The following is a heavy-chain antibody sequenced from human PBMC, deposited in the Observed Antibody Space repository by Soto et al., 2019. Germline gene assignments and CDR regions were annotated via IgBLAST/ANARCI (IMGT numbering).Heavy chain of an antibody. CDR1: GFTFSSYG. J-gene: IGHJ6*02. CDR3: AKLQHAEGDSVSPAGMDV. V-gene: IGHV3-30*18. CDR2: ISYDGSNK. Sequence: QVQLVESGGGVVQPGRSLRLSCAASGFTFSSYGMHWVRQAPGKGLEWVAVISYDGSNKYYADSVKGRFTISRDNSKNTLYLQMNSLGDEDPAVYYGAKLQHAEGDSVSPAGMDVGGQGTPVTVPS. D-gene: IGHD2-21*02.